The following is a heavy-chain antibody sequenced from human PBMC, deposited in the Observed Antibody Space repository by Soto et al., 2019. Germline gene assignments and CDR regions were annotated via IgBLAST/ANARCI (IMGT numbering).Heavy chain of an antibody. V-gene: IGHV1-18*01. J-gene: IGHJ4*02. Sequence: QAQLVQSGAEVKEPGASVKVSCKASGYSFTTSGITWVRQAPGQGLEWMGWISTYNGNTNYAQKLQDRVTLTTDTSTSTAYMELRRLRSHDTAVYYCARRLYGDYDYWGQGTLVTVSS. CDR1: GYSFTTSG. CDR3: ARRLYGDYDY. D-gene: IGHD4-17*01. CDR2: ISTYNGNT.